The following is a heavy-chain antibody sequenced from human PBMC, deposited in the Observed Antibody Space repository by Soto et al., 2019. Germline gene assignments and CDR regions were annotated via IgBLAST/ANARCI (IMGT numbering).Heavy chain of an antibody. Sequence: GGSLRLSCAASGFTFSSYSMNWVRQAPGKGLEWVSSISSSSSYIYYADSVKGRFTISRDNAKNSLCLQMNSLRAEDTAVYYCARDQLDFRSGYIPGPSYYGMDVWGQGTTVTVSS. D-gene: IGHD3-3*01. V-gene: IGHV3-21*01. CDR3: ARDQLDFRSGYIPGPSYYGMDV. CDR2: ISSSSSYI. CDR1: GFTFSSYS. J-gene: IGHJ6*02.